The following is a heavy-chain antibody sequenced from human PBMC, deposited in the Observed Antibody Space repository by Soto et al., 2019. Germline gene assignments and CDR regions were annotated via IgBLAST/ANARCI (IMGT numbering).Heavy chain of an antibody. CDR3: AKSSSRGGKTWTSGFDLGLPDS. J-gene: IGHJ5*01. V-gene: IGHV3-23*01. Sequence: EVQLLESGGGLVQPGGSLRLSCAASGFTFSSYAMSWVRQAPGKGLEWVSAISGSGGSTYYADSVKGRFTISRDNSKTTLYMQLTSLRAEDTAVFYCAKSSSRGGKTWTSGFDLGLPDSWGQGTLVTVSS. CDR2: ISGSGGST. D-gene: IGHD3-9*01. CDR1: GFTFSSYA.